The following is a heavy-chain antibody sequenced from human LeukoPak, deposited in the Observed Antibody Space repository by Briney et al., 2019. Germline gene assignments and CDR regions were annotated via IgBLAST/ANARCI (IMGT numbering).Heavy chain of an antibody. V-gene: IGHV3-30*04. CDR1: GFTFSSYA. J-gene: IGHJ6*03. Sequence: PGRSLRLSCAASGFTFSSYAMHWVRQAPGKGLEGVAVISYDGSNKYYADSVKGRFTISRDNSKNTLYLQMNSLRAEDTAVYYCARGDTAMVESYYMDVWGKGTTVTVSS. CDR3: ARGDTAMVESYYMDV. CDR2: ISYDGSNK. D-gene: IGHD5-18*01.